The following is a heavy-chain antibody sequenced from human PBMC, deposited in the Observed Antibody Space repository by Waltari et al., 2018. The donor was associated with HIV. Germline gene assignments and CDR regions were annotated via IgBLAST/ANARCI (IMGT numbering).Heavy chain of an antibody. J-gene: IGHJ6*02. CDR2: ITSEAYGGTA. Sequence: EVHLMESGGGLVKPGRSLRLSGRGSGFQFGGYGWGWFRQAPGKGLEWVGFITSEAYGGTAEYAASVTGRFTISREDSKSTAYMQMNRLESEDTGVYFCSRPSGPLHSYGMDVWGQGTTVIVSS. D-gene: IGHD1-26*01. CDR1: GFQFGGYG. V-gene: IGHV3-49*05. CDR3: SRPSGPLHSYGMDV.